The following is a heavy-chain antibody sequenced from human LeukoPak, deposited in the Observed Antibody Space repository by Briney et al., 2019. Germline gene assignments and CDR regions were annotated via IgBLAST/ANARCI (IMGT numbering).Heavy chain of an antibody. Sequence: ASVKVSCKASGYTFTSYGISWVRQAPGQGLEWMGWISAYNGNTNYAQKFQGRVTMTEDTSTDTAYMELSSLRSEDTAVYYCATGLTVTHFDYRGQGTLVTVSS. CDR3: ATGLTVTHFDY. CDR1: GYTFTSYG. D-gene: IGHD4-17*01. J-gene: IGHJ4*02. V-gene: IGHV1-18*01. CDR2: ISAYNGNT.